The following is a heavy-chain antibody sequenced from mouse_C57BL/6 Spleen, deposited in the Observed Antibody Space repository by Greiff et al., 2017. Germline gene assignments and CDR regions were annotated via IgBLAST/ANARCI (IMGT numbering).Heavy chain of an antibody. Sequence: QVQLQQPGAELVKPGASVTLSCKASGYTFTSYWMHWVKQRPGQGLEWIGMIHPNSGSTNYNEKFKSKATLTVDKSSSTAYMQLSSLTSEDSAVYYCARVLDGSGTWFAYWGQGTLVTVSA. J-gene: IGHJ3*01. CDR1: GYTFTSYW. CDR3: ARVLDGSGTWFAY. CDR2: IHPNSGST. V-gene: IGHV1-64*01. D-gene: IGHD2-3*01.